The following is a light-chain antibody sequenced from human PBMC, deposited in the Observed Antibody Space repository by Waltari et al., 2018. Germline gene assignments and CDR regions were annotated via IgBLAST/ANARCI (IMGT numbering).Light chain of an antibody. V-gene: IGKV1-9*01. CDR1: QSIGTY. Sequence: DIQMTQSPSSLSASVGDRVTITCRASQSIGTYLNWYQHKPGRAPELLIYASSTLQSGVPSRFGGSGSGTEFTLTISSLQPEDFATYYCQQLKDSPPTFGGGTKVEIK. CDR3: QQLKDSPPT. J-gene: IGKJ4*01. CDR2: ASS.